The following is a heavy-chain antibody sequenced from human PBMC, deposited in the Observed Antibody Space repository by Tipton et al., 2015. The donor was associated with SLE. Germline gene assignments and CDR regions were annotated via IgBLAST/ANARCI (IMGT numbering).Heavy chain of an antibody. CDR2: IHTNGNT. Sequence: TLSLTCTVSGGSIRSGSYYWSWIRQPAGNGLEWIGHIHTNGNTNYNPSLKSRVTISPDTSKNQFSLRLTSVTAADTAVYYCARTLGAIAHTVYDAFDIWGQGKMVTVSS. CDR1: GGSIRSGSYY. D-gene: IGHD1-26*01. J-gene: IGHJ3*02. CDR3: ARTLGAIAHTVYDAFDI. V-gene: IGHV4-61*09.